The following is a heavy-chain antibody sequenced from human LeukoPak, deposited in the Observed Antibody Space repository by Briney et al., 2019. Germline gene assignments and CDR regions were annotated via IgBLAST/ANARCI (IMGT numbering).Heavy chain of an antibody. V-gene: IGHV4-61*02. Sequence: SETLSLTCTVSGGSISSGSYYWSWIRQPAEKGLEWIGRIYTSGSTNYNPSLKSRVTISVDTSKNQFSLKLSSVTAADTAVYYCARYTRYAFDIWGQGTMVTVSS. D-gene: IGHD2-2*02. CDR3: ARYTRYAFDI. CDR1: GGSISSGSYY. CDR2: IYTSGST. J-gene: IGHJ3*02.